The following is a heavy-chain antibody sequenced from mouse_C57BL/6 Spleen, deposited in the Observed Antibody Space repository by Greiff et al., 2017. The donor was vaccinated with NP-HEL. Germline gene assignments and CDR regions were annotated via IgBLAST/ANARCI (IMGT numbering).Heavy chain of an antibody. D-gene: IGHD4-1*01. CDR3: ARGGLGDWYFDV. V-gene: IGHV5-6*01. CDR2: ISSGGSYT. Sequence: EVNVVESGGDLVKPGGSLKLSCAASGFTFSSYGMSWVRQTPDKRLEWVATISSGGSYTYYPDSVKGRFTISRDNAKNTLYLQMSSLKSEDTAMYYCARGGLGDWYFDVWGTGTTVTVSS. CDR1: GFTFSSYG. J-gene: IGHJ1*03.